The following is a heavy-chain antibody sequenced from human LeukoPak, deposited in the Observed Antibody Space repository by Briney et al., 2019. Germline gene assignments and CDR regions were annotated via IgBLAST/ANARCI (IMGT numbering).Heavy chain of an antibody. CDR1: GFSLSTYG. Sequence: GGSLRLSCVPSGFSLSTYGMTWVRQAPGAGLEWVSAICGCVSGSKYYPDPVTGQSTIPRNNPMHKPDLQMTSLRAEDTPLYYCAREVQHGSGSYYTIGDFYDCYMDVWGKGTTVTVSS. CDR3: AREVQHGSGSYYTIGDFYDCYMDV. J-gene: IGHJ6*03. V-gene: IGHV3-23*01. CDR2: ICGCVSGSK. D-gene: IGHD3-10*01.